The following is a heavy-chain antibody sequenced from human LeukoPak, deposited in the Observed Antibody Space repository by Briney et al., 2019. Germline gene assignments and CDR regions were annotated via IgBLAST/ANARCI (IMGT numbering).Heavy chain of an antibody. Sequence: GAPVKVSCKASGYTFTSYDINWVRQATGQGLEWMGWMNPNSGNTGYAQKFQGRVTMTRDTSISTAYMELSSLRSEDTAVYYCARGLSGSYYLVWFDPWGQGTLVTVSS. CDR3: ARGLSGSYYLVWFDP. CDR1: GYTFTSYD. V-gene: IGHV1-8*01. CDR2: MNPNSGNT. J-gene: IGHJ5*02. D-gene: IGHD1-26*01.